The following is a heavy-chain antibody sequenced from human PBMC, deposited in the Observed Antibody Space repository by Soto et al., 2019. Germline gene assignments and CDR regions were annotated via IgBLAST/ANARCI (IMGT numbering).Heavy chain of an antibody. CDR3: AKGYGDSSGRAIYYFDY. D-gene: IGHD6-19*01. Sequence: GGSLRLSCAASGFTFSSYAMSWVRQAPGEGLEWVSAISGSGGSTYYADSVKGRFTISRDNSKNTLYLQMNSLRAEDTAVYYCAKGYGDSSGRAIYYFDYWGQGTLVTVSS. J-gene: IGHJ4*02. CDR2: ISGSGGST. V-gene: IGHV3-23*01. CDR1: GFTFSSYA.